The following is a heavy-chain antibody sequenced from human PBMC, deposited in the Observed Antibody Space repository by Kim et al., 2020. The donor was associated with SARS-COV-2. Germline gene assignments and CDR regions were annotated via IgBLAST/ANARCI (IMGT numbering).Heavy chain of an antibody. D-gene: IGHD2-21*02. CDR3: ANGRHCSGDDCSPEFDY. CDR1: GLTFSSYG. V-gene: IGHV3-30*18. J-gene: IGHJ4*02. CDR2: ISSDGNHE. Sequence: GGSLRLSCAASGLTFSSYGMHWVRQAPGKRLEWVAAISSDGNHEYSADSVKGRFTISRDNSKNALYLQMNSLRAEDTAVYYCANGRHCSGDDCSPEFDYWGQGTLVTVSS.